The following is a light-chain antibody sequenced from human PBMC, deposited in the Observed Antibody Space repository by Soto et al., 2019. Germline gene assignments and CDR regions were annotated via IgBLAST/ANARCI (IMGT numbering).Light chain of an antibody. CDR1: SSNIGSNT. Sequence: QSVLTQPPSASGTPGQRATVSCSGSSSNIGSNTVNWYQQLPGTAPKLLIYDNNQRPSGVPDRFSGSKSGTSASLAISGLQSEDEADYYCAAWDDSLNGYVFGTGTKLTVL. CDR3: AAWDDSLNGYV. J-gene: IGLJ1*01. V-gene: IGLV1-44*01. CDR2: DNN.